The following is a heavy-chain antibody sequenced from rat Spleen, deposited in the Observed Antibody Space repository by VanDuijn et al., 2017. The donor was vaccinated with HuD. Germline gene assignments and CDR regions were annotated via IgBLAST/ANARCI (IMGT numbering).Heavy chain of an antibody. CDR1: GFTFSDYY. J-gene: IGHJ3*01. V-gene: IGHV5-29*01. CDR2: ISFDGSGT. CDR3: ATRDGGYPG. Sequence: EVQLVESDGGLVQPGRSLKLSCAASGFTFSDYYMAWVRQAPTKGLEWVATISFDGSGTYYRDSVKGRFTISRDNAKSTLYLQMNSLRSEDTATYYCATRDGGYPGWGQGTLVTVSS. D-gene: IGHD1-11*01.